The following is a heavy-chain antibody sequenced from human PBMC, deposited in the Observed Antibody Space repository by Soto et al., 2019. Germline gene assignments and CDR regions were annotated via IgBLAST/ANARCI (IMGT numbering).Heavy chain of an antibody. J-gene: IGHJ3*02. CDR3: ATVRGGGAFDI. V-gene: IGHV4-30-2*02. Sequence: SETLSLTCAVSGGSISSGGYSWSWIRQPPGKGLEWIGYIYHSGSTYYNPSLKSRVTISVDTSKNQFSLKLSSVTAADAAVYYCATVRGGGAFDIWGQGTMVTVSS. CDR1: GGSISSGGYS. D-gene: IGHD1-26*01. CDR2: IYHSGST.